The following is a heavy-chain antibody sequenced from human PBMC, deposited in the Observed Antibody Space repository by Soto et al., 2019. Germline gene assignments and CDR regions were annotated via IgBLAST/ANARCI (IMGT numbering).Heavy chain of an antibody. V-gene: IGHV5-10-1*01. CDR2: FDPTDSYT. D-gene: IGHD2-8*01. Sequence: GESLKISCKTSGYSFTTYWISWVRQMPGKGLEWMGRFDPTDSYTNYNPSFQGHVTISADKSISTAYLHWSSLQASDTAIYYWGRFSLITDFYGMDAWGQGTAVTVYS. CDR1: GYSFTTYW. CDR3: GRFSLITDFYGMDA. J-gene: IGHJ6*02.